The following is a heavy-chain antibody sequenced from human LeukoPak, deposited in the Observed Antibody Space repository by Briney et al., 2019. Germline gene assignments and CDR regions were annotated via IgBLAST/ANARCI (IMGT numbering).Heavy chain of an antibody. CDR1: GGTFSSYA. CDR2: IIPIFGTA. D-gene: IGHD3-10*01. Sequence: SVKVSCKASGGTFSSYAISWVRQAPGQGLEWMGGIIPIFGTANYAQKFQGRVTITADESTSTAYMELSSLRSEDTAVYYCASDSGAAHGMDVWGKGTTVTVSS. J-gene: IGHJ6*04. CDR3: ASDSGAAHGMDV. V-gene: IGHV1-69*13.